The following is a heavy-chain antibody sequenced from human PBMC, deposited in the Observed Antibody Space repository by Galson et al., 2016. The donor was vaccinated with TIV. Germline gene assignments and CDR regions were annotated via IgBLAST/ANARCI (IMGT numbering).Heavy chain of an antibody. CDR2: ISGGGST. V-gene: IGHV3-23*01. J-gene: IGHJ6*02. CDR3: TKVPSSGFSYYYGLDV. Sequence: SLRLSCAAPGFTFSIFAMTWVRQAPGMGLEWVSAISGGGSTYYADSVKGRFTISRDNSKNTLFLQMNSLRAEDTAVYYCTKVPSSGFSYYYGLDVWGQGTTVTVSS. D-gene: IGHD3-22*01. CDR1: GFTFSIFA.